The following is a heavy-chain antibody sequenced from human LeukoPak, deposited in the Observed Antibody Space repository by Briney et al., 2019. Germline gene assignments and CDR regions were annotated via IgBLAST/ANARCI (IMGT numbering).Heavy chain of an antibody. CDR1: GFTFDDYA. CDR2: ISWNSGSI. D-gene: IGHD3-22*01. Sequence: PGGSLRLSCAASGFTFDDYAMHWVRQAPGKGLEWVSGISWNSGSIGYADSVKGRFTISRDNSKNTLYLQMNSLRAEDTAVYYCAKDRLTMIVVAVGDYWGQGTLVTVSS. J-gene: IGHJ4*02. CDR3: AKDRLTMIVVAVGDY. V-gene: IGHV3-9*01.